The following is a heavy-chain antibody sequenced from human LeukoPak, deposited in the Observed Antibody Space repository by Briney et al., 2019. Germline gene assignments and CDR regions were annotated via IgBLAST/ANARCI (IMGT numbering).Heavy chain of an antibody. J-gene: IGHJ6*02. V-gene: IGHV3-23*01. Sequence: GRSLRLSCAASGFTFSSYGMHWVRQAPGKGLEWVSAISGSGGSTYYADSVKGRFTISRDNSKNTLYLQMNSLRAEDTAVYYCAKPGIAAAHYYYGMDVWGQGTTVTVSS. CDR2: ISGSGGST. D-gene: IGHD6-13*01. CDR3: AKPGIAAAHYYYGMDV. CDR1: GFTFSSYG.